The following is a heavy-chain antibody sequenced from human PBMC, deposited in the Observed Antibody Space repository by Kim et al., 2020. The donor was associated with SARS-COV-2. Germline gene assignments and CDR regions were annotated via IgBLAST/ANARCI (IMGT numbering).Heavy chain of an antibody. CDR1: GGTFSSYA. D-gene: IGHD3-16*02. CDR2: IIPIFGTT. J-gene: IGHJ6*02. Sequence: SVKVSCKASGGTFSSYAISWVRQAPGQGLEWMGGIIPIFGTTNYAQIFQGRVTITADKSTSTAYMELSSLRSEDTAVYYCARGPEVTTDYVWGSYPTYYYYGMDVWGQGTTVTVSS. CDR3: ARGPEVTTDYVWGSYPTYYYYGMDV. V-gene: IGHV1-69*06.